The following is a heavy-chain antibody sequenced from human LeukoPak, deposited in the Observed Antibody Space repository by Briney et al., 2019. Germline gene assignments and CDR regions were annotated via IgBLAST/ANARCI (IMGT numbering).Heavy chain of an antibody. CDR1: GYTFTSYY. J-gene: IGHJ3*02. D-gene: IGHD4-17*01. Sequence: ASVKVSCKASGYTFTSYYMHWVGQAPGQGLEWMGWINPNSGGTDYAQKFQGRVTMTRDTSISTAYMELSRLRSDDTAVYYCARGYVDYGAFDIWGQGTMVTVSS. CDR2: INPNSGGT. V-gene: IGHV1-2*02. CDR3: ARGYVDYGAFDI.